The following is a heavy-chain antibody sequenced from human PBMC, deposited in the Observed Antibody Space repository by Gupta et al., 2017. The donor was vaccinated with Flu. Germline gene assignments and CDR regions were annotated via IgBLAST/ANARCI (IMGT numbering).Heavy chain of an antibody. Sequence: EVQLVQSGAAVKKPGESLKISCKGSGYSFTSYWIGWVRQMPGKGLEWMGIIYPGDSDTRYSPSFQGQVTISADKSISTAYLQWSSLKAADTAMYYCATQYYDILTGYYHDYWGQGTLVTVSS. CDR1: GYSFTSYW. J-gene: IGHJ4*02. CDR3: ATQYYDILTGYYHDY. V-gene: IGHV5-51*01. D-gene: IGHD3-9*01. CDR2: IYPGDSDT.